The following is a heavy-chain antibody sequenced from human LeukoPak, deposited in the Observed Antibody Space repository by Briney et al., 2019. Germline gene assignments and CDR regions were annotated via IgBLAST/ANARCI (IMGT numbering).Heavy chain of an antibody. CDR2: IYSGGST. CDR1: GFTVSSNY. CDR3: GLYYYGSGSYYGMDV. J-gene: IGHJ6*02. D-gene: IGHD3-10*01. Sequence: GGSLRLSCAASGFTVSSNYMSWVRQAPGKGLEWVSVIYSGGSTYYADSVKGRFTISRDNSKNTLYLQMSSLRAEDTAVYYCGLYYYGSGSYYGMDVWGQGTTVTVSS. V-gene: IGHV3-66*01.